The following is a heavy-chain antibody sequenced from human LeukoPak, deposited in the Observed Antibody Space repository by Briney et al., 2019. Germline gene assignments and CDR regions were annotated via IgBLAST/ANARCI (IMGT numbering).Heavy chain of an antibody. J-gene: IGHJ4*02. Sequence: SETLSLTCTVSGGSISSSSYYWGWIRQPPGKGLEWIGSIYYSGSTYYNPSLKSRVTISVDTSKNQFSLKLSSVTAADTAVYYCARRDRLQGGYYFDYWGQGTLVTVSS. CDR2: IYYSGST. CDR3: ARRDRLQGGYYFDY. CDR1: GGSISSSSYY. D-gene: IGHD4-11*01. V-gene: IGHV4-39*01.